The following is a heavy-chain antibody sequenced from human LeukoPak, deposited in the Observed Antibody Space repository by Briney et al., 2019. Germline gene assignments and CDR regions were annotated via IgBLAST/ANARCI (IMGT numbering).Heavy chain of an antibody. CDR1: GFAVSSTY. J-gene: IGHJ4*02. CDR2: LYSGGST. Sequence: GGSLRLSCAVSGFAVSSTYMSWVRQAPGKGLEWFSVLYSGGSTYYADYVLGRFTISRDNSKNTLYLQMNSMRVEDTAVYFCARGDCSGGSCHSGLWGQGTLVTVSS. CDR3: ARGDCSGGSCHSGL. D-gene: IGHD2-15*01. V-gene: IGHV3-66*01.